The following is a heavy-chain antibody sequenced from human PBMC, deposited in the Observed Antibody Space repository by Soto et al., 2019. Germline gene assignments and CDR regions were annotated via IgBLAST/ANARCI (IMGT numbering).Heavy chain of an antibody. V-gene: IGHV4-34*01. CDR2: INHSGST. Sequence: PSETLSLTCAFYVGSFSGYYWSCIRHPPGKGLEWIGEINHSGSTNYNPSLKSRVTISVDTSKNQFSLKLSSVTAADTAVYYCASSREAKVDVDYWGQGTLVTVSS. J-gene: IGHJ4*02. CDR3: ASSREAKVDVDY. D-gene: IGHD1-26*01. CDR1: VGSFSGYY.